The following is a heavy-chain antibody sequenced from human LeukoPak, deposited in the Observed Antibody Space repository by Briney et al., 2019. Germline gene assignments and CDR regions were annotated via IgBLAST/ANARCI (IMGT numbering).Heavy chain of an antibody. CDR2: ISSSGSTI. CDR3: AKVLQYSSDPFDY. V-gene: IGHV3-48*03. Sequence: GGSLRLSCAASGFTFSSYEMNWVRQAPGKGLEWVSYISSSGSTIYYADSMKGRITVSRDNAKNSLYLQMNSPRAEDTAVYYCAKVLQYSSDPFDYWGQGTLVTVSS. D-gene: IGHD6-25*01. CDR1: GFTFSSYE. J-gene: IGHJ4*02.